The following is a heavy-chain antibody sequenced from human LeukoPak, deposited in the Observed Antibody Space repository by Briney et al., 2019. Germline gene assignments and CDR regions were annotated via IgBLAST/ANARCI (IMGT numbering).Heavy chain of an antibody. J-gene: IGHJ4*02. Sequence: ASVKVSCKASGYTFTGYYMHWVRQAPGQGLEWMGWINPNSGGTNYAQKFQGRVTMTRDTSISTAYMELSRLGSDDTAVYYCARAEIRWELADYWGQGTLVTVSS. CDR3: ARAEIRWELADY. D-gene: IGHD1-26*01. V-gene: IGHV1-2*02. CDR2: INPNSGGT. CDR1: GYTFTGYY.